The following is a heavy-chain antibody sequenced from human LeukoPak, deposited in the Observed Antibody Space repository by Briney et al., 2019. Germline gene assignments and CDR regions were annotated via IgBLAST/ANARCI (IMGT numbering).Heavy chain of an antibody. CDR1: GFTFSSYA. Sequence: GSLRLSCAASGFTFSSYAMSWVRPAPGKGLEWVSAISGSGGSTYYADSVKGRFTISRDNSKNSLYLQMNSLRAEDTAVYYCARFRITMVRGVPSGWFDPWGQGTLVTVSS. CDR2: ISGSGGST. D-gene: IGHD3-10*01. J-gene: IGHJ5*02. V-gene: IGHV3-23*01. CDR3: ARFRITMVRGVPSGWFDP.